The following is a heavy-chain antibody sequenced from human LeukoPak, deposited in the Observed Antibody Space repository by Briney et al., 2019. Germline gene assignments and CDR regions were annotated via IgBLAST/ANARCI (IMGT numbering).Heavy chain of an antibody. CDR2: IGAYNGNT. CDR3: AGTGTVDTAMVTTVPYYYYGMDV. J-gene: IGHJ6*02. V-gene: IGHV1-18*01. Sequence: ASVKVSCKASGYTFTSYGISWVRQAPGQGLEWMGWIGAYNGNTNYAQKLQGRVTMTTDTSTSTAYMELRSLRSDDTAVYYCAGTGTVDTAMVTTVPYYYYGMDVWGQGTTVTVSS. CDR1: GYTFTSYG. D-gene: IGHD5-18*01.